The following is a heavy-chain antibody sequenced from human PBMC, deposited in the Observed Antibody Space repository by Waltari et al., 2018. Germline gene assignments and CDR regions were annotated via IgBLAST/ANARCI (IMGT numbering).Heavy chain of an antibody. CDR1: GFTFSSYS. CDR3: AGLLVVVPGWFDP. CDR2: ISSSSSNR. V-gene: IGHV3-48*01. Sequence: EVQLVESGGGLVQPGGSLRLSCAASGFTFSSYSMNWVRQAPGKGLEWVSYISSSSSNRYYADSVKGRFTSSRDNAKNSLYLQMNSLRAEDTAVYYCAGLLVVVPGWFDPWGQGTLVIVSS. D-gene: IGHD2-2*01. J-gene: IGHJ5*02.